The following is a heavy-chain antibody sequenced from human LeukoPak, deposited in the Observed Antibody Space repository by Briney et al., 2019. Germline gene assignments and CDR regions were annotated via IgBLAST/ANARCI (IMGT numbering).Heavy chain of an antibody. D-gene: IGHD3-16*02. CDR1: GGTFSSYA. V-gene: IGHV1-69*06. J-gene: IGHJ3*02. CDR2: IIPIFGTT. Sequence: SVKVSCKASGGTFSSYAISWVRQAPGQGLEWMGGIIPIFGTTNYAQKFQDRVTITADKSTSTAYMELSSLRSEDTAVYYCARDYPTRPAFDIWGQGTMVTVSS. CDR3: ARDYPTRPAFDI.